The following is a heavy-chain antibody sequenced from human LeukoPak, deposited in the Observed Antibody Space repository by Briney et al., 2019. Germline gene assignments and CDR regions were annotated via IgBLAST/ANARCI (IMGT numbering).Heavy chain of an antibody. V-gene: IGHV3-23*01. CDR3: ARDYGGSSPFDY. CDR1: GFTFSSYG. J-gene: IGHJ4*02. D-gene: IGHD4-23*01. CDR2: ISGSGGST. Sequence: GGSLRLSCAASGFTFSSYGMSWVRQAPGKGLEWVSAISGSGGSTYYADSVKGRFTISRDDSKNTLYLQMNSLRAEDTAVYYCARDYGGSSPFDYWGQGTLVTVSS.